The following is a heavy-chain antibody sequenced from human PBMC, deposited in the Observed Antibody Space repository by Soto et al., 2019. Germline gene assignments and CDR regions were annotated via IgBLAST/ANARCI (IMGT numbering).Heavy chain of an antibody. D-gene: IGHD2-2*01. CDR3: AKDEGLVPAASDY. CDR2: ISGSGGST. CDR1: GFTFSSYA. J-gene: IGHJ4*02. V-gene: IGHV3-23*01. Sequence: EVQLLESGGGLVQPGGSLRLSCAASGFTFSSYAMSWVRQAPGKRLEWVSAISGSGGSTYYADSVKGRFTISRDNSKNTLYLQMNSLRAEDTAVYYCAKDEGLVPAASDYWGQGTLVTVSS.